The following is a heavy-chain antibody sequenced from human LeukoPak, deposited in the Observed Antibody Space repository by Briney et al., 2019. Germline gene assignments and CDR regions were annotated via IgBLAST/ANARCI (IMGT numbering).Heavy chain of an antibody. CDR1: GGSISSSSYY. CDR3: ARDQWDSFGVYYMDV. D-gene: IGHD3-3*01. Sequence: SETLSLTCTVSGGSISSSSYYWGWIRQPPGKGLEWIGSIYYSGSTYYNPSLKSRVTMSVDTSKNQFSLKLSSVTAADTAVYYCARDQWDSFGVYYMDVWGKGTTVTVSS. V-gene: IGHV4-39*07. CDR2: IYYSGST. J-gene: IGHJ6*03.